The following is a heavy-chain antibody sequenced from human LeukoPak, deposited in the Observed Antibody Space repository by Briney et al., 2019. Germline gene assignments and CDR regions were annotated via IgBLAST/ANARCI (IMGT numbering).Heavy chain of an antibody. Sequence: GGSLRLSCAASGFTFSSYGMHWVRQAPGKGLEWVAVIWYDGSNKYYADSVKGRFTISRDNSKNTLYLQMNSLRAEDTAVYYCARESYCSGGSCSYYGMDVWGQGTTVTVSS. D-gene: IGHD2-15*01. J-gene: IGHJ6*02. CDR1: GFTFSSYG. CDR3: ARESYCSGGSCSYYGMDV. CDR2: IWYDGSNK. V-gene: IGHV3-33*01.